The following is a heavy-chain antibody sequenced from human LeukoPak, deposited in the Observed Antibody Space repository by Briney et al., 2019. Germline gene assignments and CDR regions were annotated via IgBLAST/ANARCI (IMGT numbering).Heavy chain of an antibody. Sequence: GGSLRLSCAASGFTFSSYDMHWVRQAPGKGLAWVAVISYDGSNKYYADSVKGRFAISRDNSKNTLYLQMDTLRTQDTAIYYFARCESAYDPPDFWGQGTLVTVSS. V-gene: IGHV3-30*03. CDR1: GFTFSSYD. CDR2: ISYDGSNK. J-gene: IGHJ4*02. CDR3: ARCESAYDPPDF. D-gene: IGHD3-3*01.